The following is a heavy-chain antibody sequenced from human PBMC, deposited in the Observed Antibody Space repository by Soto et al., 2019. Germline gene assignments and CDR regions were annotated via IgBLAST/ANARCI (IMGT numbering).Heavy chain of an antibody. Sequence: RRAPGKGLEWVSGISGSGGSTNYADSVEGRFTISRDNSKNIVYLQMNTLGVDDTAVYYCARRTVVASMDVWGQGTTVTVSS. D-gene: IGHD2-2*01. J-gene: IGHJ6*02. V-gene: IGHV3-23*01. CDR3: ARRTVVASMDV. CDR2: ISGSGGST.